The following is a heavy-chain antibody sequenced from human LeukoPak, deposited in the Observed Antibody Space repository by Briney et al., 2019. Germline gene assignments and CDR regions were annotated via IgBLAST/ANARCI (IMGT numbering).Heavy chain of an antibody. CDR3: ARGVYYYDGSGYYYAEYFQH. D-gene: IGHD3-22*01. CDR2: IYSTNTT. CDR1: GFTVSSNY. J-gene: IGHJ1*01. Sequence: GGSLRLSCAASGFTVSSNYMSWVRQAPGKGLEWVSVIYSTNTTYYADSVKGRFTLSRDNSKNTLYLQMNSLRAEDTAVYYCARGVYYYDGSGYYYAEYFQHWGQGTLVTVSS. V-gene: IGHV3-53*01.